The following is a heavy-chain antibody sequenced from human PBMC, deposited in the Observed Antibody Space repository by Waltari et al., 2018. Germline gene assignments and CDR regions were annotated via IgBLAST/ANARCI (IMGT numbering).Heavy chain of an antibody. D-gene: IGHD3-22*01. V-gene: IGHV3-48*04. Sequence: EVQLVESRGGLVQPGGSLRLSCAASGFTFSSYSMNWVRQAPGKGLEWVSYISSSSSTIYYADSVKGRFTISRDNAKNSLYLQMNSLRAEDTAVYYCARDGYYYDSSGYYPGDAFDIWGQGTMVTVSS. J-gene: IGHJ3*02. CDR3: ARDGYYYDSSGYYPGDAFDI. CDR1: GFTFSSYS. CDR2: ISSSSSTI.